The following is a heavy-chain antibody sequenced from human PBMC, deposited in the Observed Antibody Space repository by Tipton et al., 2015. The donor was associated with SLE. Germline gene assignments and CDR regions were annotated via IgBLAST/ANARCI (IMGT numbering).Heavy chain of an antibody. CDR1: GFTFNNYI. V-gene: IGHV3-21*03. J-gene: IGHJ6*03. CDR2: ISSSSSYI. D-gene: IGHD6-19*01. CDR3: ARGWGAYSSGWRYFYYYMDV. Sequence: GSLRLSCITSGFTFNNYIMNWVRQAPGKGLEWVSSISSSSSYIFYADSVKGRFTISRDNAKKSLSLHMNSLRTEDTAVYYCARGWGAYSSGWRYFYYYMDVWGKGTTVTVSS.